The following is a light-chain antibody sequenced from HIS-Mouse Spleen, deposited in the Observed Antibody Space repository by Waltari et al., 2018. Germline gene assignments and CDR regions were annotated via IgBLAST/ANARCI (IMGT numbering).Light chain of an antibody. CDR2: YVS. J-gene: IGLJ3*02. CDR3: CSYAGSYWV. V-gene: IGLV2-11*01. Sequence: QSALTQPRSVSGSPGQSVTISCTGTSSDVGGYNYVSWYQQHPGKAPKLMIYYVSKRPSGVPDRFSGSKSGNTASLTISGLQAEDEADYYCCSYAGSYWVFGGGTKLTVL. CDR1: SSDVGGYNY.